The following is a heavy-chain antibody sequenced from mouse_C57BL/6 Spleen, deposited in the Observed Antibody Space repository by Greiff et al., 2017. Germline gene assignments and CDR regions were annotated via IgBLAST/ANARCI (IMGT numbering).Heavy chain of an antibody. Sequence: QVQLQQPGTELVKPGASVKLSCKASGYTFTSYWMHWVKQRPGQGLEWIGNINPSNGGTNYNEKFKSKATLTVDKSSSTAYMQLSSLTSEDSAVYYCARMVITTVVAPAGDYWGQGTTVTVSS. J-gene: IGHJ4*01. V-gene: IGHV1-53*01. CDR3: ARMVITTVVAPAGDY. D-gene: IGHD1-1*01. CDR1: GYTFTSYW. CDR2: INPSNGGT.